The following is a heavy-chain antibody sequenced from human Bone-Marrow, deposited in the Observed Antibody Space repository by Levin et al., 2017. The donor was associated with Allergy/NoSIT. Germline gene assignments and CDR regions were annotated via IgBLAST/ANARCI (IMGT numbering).Heavy chain of an antibody. D-gene: IGHD3-10*01. CDR2: IYGDDDT. CDR1: GFSLSTSGEG. Sequence: SGPTLVKPTQTLTLTCTVSGFSLSTSGEGVGWIRQPPGKALEWLGIIYGDDDTRNRASLKSRLTITKDTSKNQVVLTMTNMDPVDTATYYCAHRHGRGSKGGRAFDSWGQGTMVTVSS. J-gene: IGHJ3*02. V-gene: IGHV2-5*02. CDR3: AHRHGRGSKGGRAFDS.